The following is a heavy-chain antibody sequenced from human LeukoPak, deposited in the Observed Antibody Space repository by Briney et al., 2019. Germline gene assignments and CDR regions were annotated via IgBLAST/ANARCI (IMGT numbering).Heavy chain of an antibody. D-gene: IGHD3-10*01. V-gene: IGHV5-51*01. J-gene: IGHJ4*02. CDR1: GYNFTNYW. CDR2: FNPGDPDA. Sequence: GESLKISCEGSGYNFTNYWIGWVRQMPGKGLEWMGIFNPGDPDARYNPSFQGHVTISAGKSINTAYLQWSSLKASDTAMYYCARLVSYYYGSGSRGSYFDCWGQGTLVTVSS. CDR3: ARLVSYYYGSGSRGSYFDC.